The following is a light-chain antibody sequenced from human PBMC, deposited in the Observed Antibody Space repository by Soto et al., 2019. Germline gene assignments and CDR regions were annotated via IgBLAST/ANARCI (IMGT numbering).Light chain of an antibody. CDR1: QSVRTK. CDR3: QPQDQGWT. J-gene: IGKJ1*01. V-gene: IGKV3-15*01. Sequence: EMVMTQSPATLSVSLGERATLSCRASQSVRTKLVWYQQKPGQAPRLLIYGASTRATGIPARFSGSGYGTEFILTISNLQSEDFAVYYCQPQDQGWTFGHGTQVEIK. CDR2: GAS.